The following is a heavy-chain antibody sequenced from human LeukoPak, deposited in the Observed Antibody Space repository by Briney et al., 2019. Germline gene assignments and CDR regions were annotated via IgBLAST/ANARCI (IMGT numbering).Heavy chain of an antibody. Sequence: SETLSLTCTVSGGSISSYYWSWIRQPPGKGLEWIGYIYNSGSTNYNPSLKSRVTISVDTSKNQFSLKLSSVTAADTAVYYCARRAAGDYFDYWGQGTLVTVSS. CDR3: ARRAAGDYFDY. CDR1: GGSISSYY. J-gene: IGHJ4*02. D-gene: IGHD7-27*01. CDR2: IYNSGST. V-gene: IGHV4-59*08.